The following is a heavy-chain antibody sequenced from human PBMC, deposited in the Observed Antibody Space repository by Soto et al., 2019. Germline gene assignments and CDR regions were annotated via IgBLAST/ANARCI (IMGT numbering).Heavy chain of an antibody. D-gene: IGHD3-10*01. CDR2: INHSGST. Sequence: SETLSLTCAVYGGSFSGYYWSWIRQPPGKGLEWIGEINHSGSTNYNPSLKSRVTISVDTSKNQFSLKLSSVTAADTAVYYCASSRGYGSGSYYTHYWGQGTLVTVSS. J-gene: IGHJ4*02. V-gene: IGHV4-34*01. CDR3: ASSRGYGSGSYYTHY. CDR1: GGSFSGYY.